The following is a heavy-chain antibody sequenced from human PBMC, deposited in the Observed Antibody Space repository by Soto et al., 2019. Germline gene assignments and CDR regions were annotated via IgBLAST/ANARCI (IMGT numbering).Heavy chain of an antibody. V-gene: IGHV1-8*01. CDR1: GNSFTRYV. Sequence: GASVKVSCKGSGNSFTRYVIKSGRQATGRRLGWMGSMNPNSGNTGYAQKFQGRVTMTRNTSISTAYMELSSLRSEDTAVYYCARGPRYDILTGSDWFDPWGQGTLVTVSS. CDR2: MNPNSGNT. J-gene: IGHJ5*02. CDR3: ARGPRYDILTGSDWFDP. D-gene: IGHD3-9*01.